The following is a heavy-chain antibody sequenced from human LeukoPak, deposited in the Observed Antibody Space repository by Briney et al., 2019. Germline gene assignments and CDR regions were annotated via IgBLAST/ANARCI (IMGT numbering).Heavy chain of an antibody. Sequence: GGSLGLSCAASGFTVSSNYMSWVRQAPGKGLEWVSVIYSGGSTYYADSVKGRFTISRDNSKNTLYLQMNSLRAEDTAVYYCASPRPTYYYDSSGYFWWGQGTLVAVSS. CDR2: IYSGGST. D-gene: IGHD3-22*01. J-gene: IGHJ4*02. V-gene: IGHV3-66*02. CDR3: ASPRPTYYYDSSGYFW. CDR1: GFTVSSNY.